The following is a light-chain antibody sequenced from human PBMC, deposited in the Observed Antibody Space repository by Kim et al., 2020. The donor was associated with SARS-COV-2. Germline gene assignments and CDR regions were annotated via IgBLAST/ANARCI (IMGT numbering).Light chain of an antibody. CDR3: AAWDGSLNGVV. J-gene: IGLJ2*01. CDR2: TNS. Sequence: GQRVTVHCSGRTSNIGSNPVQLYRQYPGTAPKVVIYTNSQRPSGVPERFSGSKSGTSASLAISGLQSEDEADYYCAAWDGSLNGVVFGGGTQLTVL. V-gene: IGLV1-44*01. CDR1: TSNIGSNP.